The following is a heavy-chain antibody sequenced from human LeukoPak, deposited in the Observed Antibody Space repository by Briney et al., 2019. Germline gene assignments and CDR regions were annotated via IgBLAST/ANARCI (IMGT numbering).Heavy chain of an antibody. CDR1: GGSFSGYY. V-gene: IGHV4-34*01. D-gene: IGHD1-1*01. J-gene: IGHJ6*03. CDR3: ARALENYYHYMDV. CDR2: INHSGST. Sequence: SETLSLTSAVYGGSFSGYYWSWIRQPPGKGLEWIGEINHSGSTNYNPSLKSRVTISVETSKNQFSLKLSSVTAADTAVYYCARALENYYHYMDVWGKGTTVTVSS.